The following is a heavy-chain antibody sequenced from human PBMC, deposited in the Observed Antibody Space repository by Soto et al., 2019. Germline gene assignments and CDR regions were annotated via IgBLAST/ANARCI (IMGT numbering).Heavy chain of an antibody. Sequence: GGSLRLSCAASGFTFSNYNMNWVRQAPGKGLEWLSYISSSSSTIYYADSVKGRFSISRDNAKNSLYLQMNSLRAEDTAVYYCARVAALVRDYYYYYMDVWGKGTTVTISS. J-gene: IGHJ6*03. V-gene: IGHV3-48*01. D-gene: IGHD3-10*01. CDR3: ARVAALVRDYYYYYMDV. CDR1: GFTFSNYN. CDR2: ISSSSSTI.